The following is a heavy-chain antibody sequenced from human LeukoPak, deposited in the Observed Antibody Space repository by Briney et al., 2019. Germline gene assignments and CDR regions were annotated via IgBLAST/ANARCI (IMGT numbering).Heavy chain of an antibody. D-gene: IGHD4-11*01. J-gene: IGHJ4*02. CDR1: GFTFSSYA. V-gene: IGHV3-23*01. CDR3: TKVRSGSSNWALRVFDY. Sequence: GGSLRLSCAASGFTFSSYAMNWVRQAPGKGLEWISGISGSGGVTYYADSVKGRFTISRDNSKSTLYLEMNSLRVEDTAVYYCTKVRSGSSNWALRVFDYWGQEALVTVSS. CDR2: ISGSGGVT.